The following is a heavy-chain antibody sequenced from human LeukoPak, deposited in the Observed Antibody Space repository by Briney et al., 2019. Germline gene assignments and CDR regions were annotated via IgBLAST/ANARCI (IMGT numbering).Heavy chain of an antibody. V-gene: IGHV3-23*01. D-gene: IGHD1-7*01. Sequence: GGSLRLSCAASGFTFNNYAMSWIRQTPGKGLEWVSGISGSGGSTYYADSVKGRFTISRDNSKNTQYLQMKSLRVEDTAVYYCVKDKPTARYNWNYDENNWFDTWGQGTLVTVSS. CDR1: GFTFNNYA. CDR2: ISGSGGST. CDR3: VKDKPTARYNWNYDENNWFDT. J-gene: IGHJ5*02.